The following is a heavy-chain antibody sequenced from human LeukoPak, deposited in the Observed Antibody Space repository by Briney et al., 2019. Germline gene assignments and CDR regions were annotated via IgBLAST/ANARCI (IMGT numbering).Heavy chain of an antibody. Sequence: GGSLRLSCAASGFTFSNYDMFWVRQTTGKGLEWVSTIGAADDTNYPGSVRGRFTISRESAKDSLYLQMNSLRAGDTAVYYCARGSGSHFDYWGQGTLVTVSS. J-gene: IGHJ4*02. V-gene: IGHV3-13*04. CDR2: IGAADDT. D-gene: IGHD1-26*01. CDR1: GFTFSNYD. CDR3: ARGSGSHFDY.